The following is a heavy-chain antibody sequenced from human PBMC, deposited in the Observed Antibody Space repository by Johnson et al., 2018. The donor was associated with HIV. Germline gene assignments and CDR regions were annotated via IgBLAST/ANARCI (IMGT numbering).Heavy chain of an antibody. D-gene: IGHD1-26*01. CDR1: GFTFNRYG. CDR3: ARDGAIAGAATEALDL. CDR2: TSFDERGK. V-gene: IGHV3-30*04. Sequence: QVQLVESGGGVVQPGRSLRLACVASGFTFNRYGLHWVRQAPGKGLEWVATTSFDERGKHYTDSVKGRFTISRDNSKNTLYLQMNSLRAEDTAVYYCARDGAIAGAATEALDLWGQGTMVIVSS. J-gene: IGHJ3*01.